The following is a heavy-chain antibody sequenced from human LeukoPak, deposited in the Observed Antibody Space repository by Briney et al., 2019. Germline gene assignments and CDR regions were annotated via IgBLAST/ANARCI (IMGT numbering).Heavy chain of an antibody. J-gene: IGHJ4*02. Sequence: GGSLRLSCAASGFTFSNYWMIWVRQAPGKGLEWVANIKQDGSEKHYVDSVKGRFTISRDNAKNSLYLQMNSLRAEDSAVYYCAGGGYTAYWGQGTLVTVSS. CDR3: AGGGYTAY. D-gene: IGHD1-1*01. CDR2: IKQDGSEK. CDR1: GFTFSNYW. V-gene: IGHV3-7*02.